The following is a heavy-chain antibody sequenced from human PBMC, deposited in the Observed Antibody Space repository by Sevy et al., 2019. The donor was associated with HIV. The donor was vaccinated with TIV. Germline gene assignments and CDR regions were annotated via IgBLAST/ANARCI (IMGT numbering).Heavy chain of an antibody. CDR2: INPNSSGT. J-gene: IGHJ6*02. Sequence: ASVKVSCKASGYTFTGYYMHWVRQAPGQGLEWMGWINPNSSGTNYAQKFQGRVTMTRDTSRSTAYMELSRLRSDDTAVYYCARDHIVVVPAALPYYYYGMDVWGQGTTVTVSS. V-gene: IGHV1-2*02. CDR1: GYTFTGYY. CDR3: ARDHIVVVPAALPYYYYGMDV. D-gene: IGHD2-2*01.